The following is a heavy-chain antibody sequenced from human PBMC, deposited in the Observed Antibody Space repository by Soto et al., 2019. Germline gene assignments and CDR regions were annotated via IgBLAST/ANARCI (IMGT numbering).Heavy chain of an antibody. CDR3: ALARYSNFDY. CDR1: GFSLRRTGEG. J-gene: IGHJ4*02. V-gene: IGHV2-5*02. CDR2: IYWDDDK. D-gene: IGHD4-4*01. Sequence: QITLKESGPSLVKPTQTLTLTCTFSGFSLRRTGEGVGWIRQPPGKALEWLALIYWDDDKRYSPSLKSRLTITKDTSKNQVVLTLTNMDPVDTATDYCALARYSNFDYWGQGTLVTVSS.